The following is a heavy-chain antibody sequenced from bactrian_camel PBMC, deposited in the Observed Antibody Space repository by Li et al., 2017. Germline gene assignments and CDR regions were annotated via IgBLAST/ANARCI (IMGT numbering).Heavy chain of an antibody. J-gene: IGHJ6*01. CDR1: GATAGSVC. CDR2: MRTVDSFT. D-gene: IGHD3*01. V-gene: IGHV3S55*01. CDR3: AAASESLWVRVYDFGY. Sequence: QVQLVESGGGSVQVGGSLRLTCAHSGATAGSVCMGWFRQAPGTEREVVATMRTVDSFTVYPDSVKGRFTISKDNAKNTVYLQMNSLRPEDTAMYICAAASESLWVRVYDFGYWGQGTQVTVS.